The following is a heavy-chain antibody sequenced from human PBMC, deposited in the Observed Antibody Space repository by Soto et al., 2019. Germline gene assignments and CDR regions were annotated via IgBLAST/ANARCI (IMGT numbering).Heavy chain of an antibody. CDR2: INEDGSEE. CDR1: GFSFRKFW. Sequence: LRLSCAVSGFSFRKFWMSWVRQAPGGGLEWVANINEDGSEEYYVDSVRGRCTISRDNAKNSLYLEINSLRAEDSAMYYCARDVNHGVFDYWGQGALVTGSS. V-gene: IGHV3-7*03. J-gene: IGHJ4*02. CDR3: ARDVNHGVFDY.